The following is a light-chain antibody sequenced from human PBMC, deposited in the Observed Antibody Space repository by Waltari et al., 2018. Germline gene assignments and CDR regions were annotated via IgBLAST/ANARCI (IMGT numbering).Light chain of an antibody. CDR1: QSVSSY. J-gene: IGKJ5*01. V-gene: IGKV3-11*01. CDR3: QQRSKWPPVSSIT. Sequence: EIVLTQSPATPSLSPGERATLSCRASQSVSSYLAWYQQKPGQAPRLLIYDASNRATGIPARFSGSGSGTDFTLTISSLESEDFAVYYCQQRSKWPPVSSITFGQGTRLEIK. CDR2: DAS.